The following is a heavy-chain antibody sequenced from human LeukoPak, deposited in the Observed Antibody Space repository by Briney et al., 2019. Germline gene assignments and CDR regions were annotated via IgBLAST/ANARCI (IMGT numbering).Heavy chain of an antibody. Sequence: GGSLRLSCTGSGFTFGDYAMSWVRQAPGKGLEWVGIIRSKDFGGTTVYAASVKDRFTISRDDSKSIAFLQMNNLKTEDTAVYYCATYRTGYYYFDYWGPGTLVTVSS. V-gene: IGHV3-49*04. D-gene: IGHD3-9*01. CDR3: ATYRTGYYYFDY. CDR1: GFTFGDYA. J-gene: IGHJ4*02. CDR2: IRSKDFGGTT.